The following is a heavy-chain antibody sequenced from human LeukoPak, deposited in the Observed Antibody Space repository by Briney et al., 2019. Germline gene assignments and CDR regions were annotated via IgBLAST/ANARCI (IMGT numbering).Heavy chain of an antibody. CDR1: GYTFTSYG. V-gene: IGHV1-18*01. J-gene: IGHJ5*01. CDR2: ISTYNGNT. D-gene: IGHD3-16*01. Sequence: ASVKVSCKASGYTFTSYGISWVRQAPGQGLEWMGWISTYNGNTVYAQKYQGRLTMTRDTSTSTVYMDLRSLRSDDTAVYFCARDFYRGKGTLSSNWFAFWGQGTRVTVSS. CDR3: ARDFYRGKGTLSSNWFAF.